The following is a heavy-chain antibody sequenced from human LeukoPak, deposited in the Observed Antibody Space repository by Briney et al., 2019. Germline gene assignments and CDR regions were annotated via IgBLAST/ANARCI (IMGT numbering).Heavy chain of an antibody. V-gene: IGHV5-51*01. CDR1: GHSFINYW. CDR3: ARIAATWYGGS. Sequence: GESLKLSCKGPGHSFINYWSPWVRQMPGKGLGCIGILFPADSHTRHSSYFHGPVTISAAMCIATAYLQWSSLRASATDMYYCARIAATWYGGSWGQGTLVLVSS. D-gene: IGHD2-15*01. J-gene: IGHJ4*02. CDR2: LFPADSHT.